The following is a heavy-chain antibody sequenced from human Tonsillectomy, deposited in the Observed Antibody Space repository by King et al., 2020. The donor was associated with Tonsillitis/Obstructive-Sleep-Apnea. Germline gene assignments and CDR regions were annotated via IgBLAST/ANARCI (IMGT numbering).Heavy chain of an antibody. J-gene: IGHJ4*02. D-gene: IGHD1-1*01. CDR2: IYYDGITK. CDR1: GFTFNSYG. Sequence: VQLVESGGGVVQPGRSLSLSCAASGFTFNSYGMHWVRQAPGKGLEWVAIIYYDGITKYYADSVKGRFTNSRDNSKSTLYLQMNSLRADETAVYYCARVGNGATQIDYWGQGTLVTVSS. V-gene: IGHV3-33*01. CDR3: ARVGNGATQIDY.